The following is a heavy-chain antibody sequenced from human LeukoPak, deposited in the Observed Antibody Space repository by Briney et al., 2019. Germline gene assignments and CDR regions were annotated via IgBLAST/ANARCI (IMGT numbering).Heavy chain of an antibody. CDR2: IIPIFGTA. V-gene: IGHV1-69*13. D-gene: IGHD2-2*01. J-gene: IGHJ6*04. CDR1: GGTFSSYA. CDR3: ARPLRSETNTVVGYYYGMDV. Sequence: GASVKVSCKASGGTFSSYAISWVRQAPGQGLEWMGGIIPIFGTANYAQKFQGRVTITADESTSTAYMELSSLRSEDTAVYYCARPLRSETNTVVGYYYGMDVWGKGTTVTVSS.